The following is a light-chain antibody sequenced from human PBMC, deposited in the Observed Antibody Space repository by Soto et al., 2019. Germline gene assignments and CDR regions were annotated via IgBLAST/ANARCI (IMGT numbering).Light chain of an antibody. Sequence: DLPMTQSPSTMSASVGDRVTITCRASQSISSWLAWYQQKPGKAPKVLIFDASSLESGVPSRFSGSGSATEFTLTISSLQPDDFATYYCQQYSTYPWTFGQGTKVDIK. V-gene: IGKV1-5*01. CDR3: QQYSTYPWT. CDR2: DAS. CDR1: QSISSW. J-gene: IGKJ1*01.